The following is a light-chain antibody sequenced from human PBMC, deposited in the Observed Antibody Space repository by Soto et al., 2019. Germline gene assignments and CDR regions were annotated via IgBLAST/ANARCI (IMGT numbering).Light chain of an antibody. V-gene: IGKV1-12*01. J-gene: IGKJ4*01. Sequence: TQSPGTLSLSPGERATLSCRASQGISSWLAWYQQKPGKAPKVLIYGASSLQSGVPSRFSGSGSGTDFTLTISSLQPGDFATYYCQQGKSFPLTFGGGTKVDI. CDR2: GAS. CDR3: QQGKSFPLT. CDR1: QGISSW.